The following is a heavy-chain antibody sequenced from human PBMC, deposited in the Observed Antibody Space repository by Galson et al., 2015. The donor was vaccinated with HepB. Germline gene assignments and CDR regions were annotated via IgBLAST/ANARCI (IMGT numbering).Heavy chain of an antibody. CDR1: GFSLSTSGMC. Sequence: ALVKPTQTLTLTCTFSGFSLSTSGMCVSWIRQPPGKALEWLARIDWDDDKYYSTSLKTRLTISKDTSKNQVVLTMTNMDPVDTATYYCAREYYYDSSGYYWIDYWGQGTLVTVSS. CDR2: IDWDDDK. J-gene: IGHJ4*02. V-gene: IGHV2-70*11. D-gene: IGHD3-22*01. CDR3: AREYYYDSSGYYWIDY.